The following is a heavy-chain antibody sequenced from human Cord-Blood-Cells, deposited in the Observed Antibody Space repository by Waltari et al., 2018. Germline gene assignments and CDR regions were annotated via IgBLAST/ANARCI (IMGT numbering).Heavy chain of an antibody. CDR1: GGTFSSYA. J-gene: IGHJ3*02. D-gene: IGHD6-13*01. V-gene: IGHV1-69*01. Sequence: QVQLVQSGAEVKKPGSSVKVSCKASGGTFSSYAISWVRQAPGQGLGWMGGIIPIFGTANYAQKFPGRVTITADESTSTAYMELSSLRSEDTAVYYCARDRAGRVTAAGDAFDIWGQGTMVTVSS. CDR3: ARDRAGRVTAAGDAFDI. CDR2: IIPIFGTA.